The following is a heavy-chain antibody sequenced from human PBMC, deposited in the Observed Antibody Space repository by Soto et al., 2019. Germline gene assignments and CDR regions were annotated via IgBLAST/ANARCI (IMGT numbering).Heavy chain of an antibody. Sequence: QVQLVESGGGVVQPGRSLRLSCAASGFTFNDYAMYWVRQAPGKGLEWVAVMSYVGSNKYYADSGKGRFTISRDTSKNTLFLHMDSLRAEDTAVYFCARTRLPKSYGPIAFGLDVWGQGTTVTVSS. CDR2: MSYVGSNK. CDR1: GFTFNDYA. V-gene: IGHV3-30-3*01. J-gene: IGHJ6*02. CDR3: ARTRLPKSYGPIAFGLDV. D-gene: IGHD5-18*01.